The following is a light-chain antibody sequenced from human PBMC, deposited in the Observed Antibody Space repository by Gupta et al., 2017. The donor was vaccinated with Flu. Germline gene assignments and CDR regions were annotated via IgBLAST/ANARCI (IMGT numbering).Light chain of an antibody. CDR3: SSYTSSNTLV. CDR2: EVG. Sequence: QSPLTQPPSVSGSPGHSITISSTGTSSDIGGYDYVSWYQQHPGKAPKLMIYEVGNRPSGVSIRFSGSKYGNTASLTISGLQAEDEAHYYCSSYTSSNTLVFGGGTKLTVL. CDR1: SSDIGGYDY. V-gene: IGLV2-14*01. J-gene: IGLJ2*01.